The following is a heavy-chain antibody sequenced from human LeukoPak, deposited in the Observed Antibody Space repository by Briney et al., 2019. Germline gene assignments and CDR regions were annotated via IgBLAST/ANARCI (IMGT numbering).Heavy chain of an antibody. CDR1: GGSISSYY. D-gene: IGHD3-22*01. CDR2: IYTSGST. V-gene: IGHV4-4*09. CDR3: ASGGSGYSPDDY. Sequence: SETLSLTCTVSGGSISSYYWSWIRQPPGKGLEWIGYIYTSGSTNYNPSLKSRVTISVDTSKNQFSLKLSSVTAADTAMYCCASGGSGYSPDDYWGQGTLVTVSS. J-gene: IGHJ4*02.